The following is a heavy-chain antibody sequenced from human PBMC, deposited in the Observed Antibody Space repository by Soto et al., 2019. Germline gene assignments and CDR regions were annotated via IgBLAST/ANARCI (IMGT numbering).Heavy chain of an antibody. CDR1: GGSISSGDYY. Sequence: QVQLQESGPGLVKPSQTLSLTCTVSGGSISSGDYYWSWIRQPPGKGLEWIGYIDYSGSTYYNPSLKSRVTISVDTSKNQFSLKLSSVTAADTAVYYCARETTVVTESWYFDLWGRGTLVTVSS. CDR3: ARETTVVTESWYFDL. CDR2: IDYSGST. V-gene: IGHV4-30-4*01. D-gene: IGHD4-17*01. J-gene: IGHJ2*01.